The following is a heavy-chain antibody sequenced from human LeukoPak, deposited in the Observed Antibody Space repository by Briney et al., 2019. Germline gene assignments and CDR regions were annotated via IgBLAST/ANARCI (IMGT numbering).Heavy chain of an antibody. CDR3: ARANYYDSSGYYPY. CDR1: GFTFSDYY. V-gene: IGHV3-11*04. J-gene: IGHJ4*02. Sequence: PRGSLRLSCAASGFTFSDYYMSWVRQAPGKGREWVSYISSSGSTIYYAASVKGRFTISRDNAKNSLYLQIYRLRAEDTAVYYCARANYYDSSGYYPYWGRGPLVMVS. CDR2: ISSSGSTI. D-gene: IGHD3-22*01.